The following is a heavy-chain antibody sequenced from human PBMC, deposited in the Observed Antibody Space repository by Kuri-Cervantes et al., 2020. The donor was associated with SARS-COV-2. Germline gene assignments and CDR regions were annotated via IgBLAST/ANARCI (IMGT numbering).Heavy chain of an antibody. CDR1: GFTVSSNY. Sequence: GESLKISCAASGFTVSSNYMSWVRQAPGKGLEWVSVIYSGGSTYYADSVKGRFTTSRDNSKSTLYLQMNTLRTEDTAVYYRARDRGTYYWGELSSWGQGTLVTVSS. D-gene: IGHD2/OR15-2a*01. CDR2: IYSGGST. CDR3: ARDRGTYYWGELSS. J-gene: IGHJ5*02. V-gene: IGHV3-53*05.